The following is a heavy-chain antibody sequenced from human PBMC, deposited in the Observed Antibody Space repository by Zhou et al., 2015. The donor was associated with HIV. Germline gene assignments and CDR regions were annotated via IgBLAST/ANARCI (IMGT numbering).Heavy chain of an antibody. CDR1: GFSFTSAW. V-gene: IGHV3-15*01. CDR2: IKSQRDGGTT. Sequence: EVRLVESGGGLVKPGGSLRLSCAASGFSFTSAWMHWVRQAPGKGLEWVGRIKSQRDGGTTDIGTPVKGRFIMSRDDSKNTLSLQMKSLKTEDTAVYYCATGVHRGVRTFDYWGQGTLVTVSS. CDR3: ATGVHRGVRTFDY. D-gene: IGHD3-10*01. J-gene: IGHJ4*02.